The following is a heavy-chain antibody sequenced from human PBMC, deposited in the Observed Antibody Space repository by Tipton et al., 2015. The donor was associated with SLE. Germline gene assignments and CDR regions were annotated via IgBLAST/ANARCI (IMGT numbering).Heavy chain of an antibody. CDR1: GFTFRDYA. V-gene: IGHV3-23*01. CDR2: ISGSAGTT. CDR3: ARSSDKATMFDYFDS. Sequence: GSLRLSCAGSGFTFRDYAMSWVRQAPGKGLEWVSCISGSAGTTHYANSVKGRLTISRDNSKNTLNLQMKRLRAEDTAIYYCARSSDKATMFDYFDSWGQGALVTVSS. D-gene: IGHD5-24*01. J-gene: IGHJ5*01.